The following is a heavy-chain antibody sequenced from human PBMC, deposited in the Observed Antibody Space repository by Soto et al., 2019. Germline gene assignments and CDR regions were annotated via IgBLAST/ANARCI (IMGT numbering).Heavy chain of an antibody. CDR1: GFSLSTPGVG. V-gene: IGHV2-5*02. Sequence: QITLKESGPTLAKPTQTLTLTCTFSGFSLSTPGVGVGWIRQPPGKALEWLALIYWDDDKRYSPSLESRLTINKDTSKNQVVLTMTHMDPVDTATYFCAHRDEDYYYAMDVWGQGTTVTVSS. CDR2: IYWDDDK. J-gene: IGHJ6*02. CDR3: AHRDEDYYYAMDV.